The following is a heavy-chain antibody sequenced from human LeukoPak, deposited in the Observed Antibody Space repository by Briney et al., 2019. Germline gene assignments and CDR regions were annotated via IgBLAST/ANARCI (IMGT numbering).Heavy chain of an antibody. CDR1: GGSISSYY. CDR3: ARRAYGGNSGGYFDY. CDR2: IYYSGST. Sequence: SETPSLTCTVSGGSISSYYWSWIRQPPGKGLEWIGYIYYSGSTNYNPSLKSRVTISVDTSKNQFSLKLSSVTAADTAVYYCARRAYGGNSGGYFDYWGQGTLVTVSS. J-gene: IGHJ4*02. V-gene: IGHV4-59*08. D-gene: IGHD4-17*01.